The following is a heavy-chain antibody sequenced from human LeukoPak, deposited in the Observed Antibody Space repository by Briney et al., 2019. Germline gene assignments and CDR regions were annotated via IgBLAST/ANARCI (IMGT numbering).Heavy chain of an antibody. V-gene: IGHV3-7*01. Sequence: PGGSLRLSCAASGFTFSSYWMSWVRQAPGKGLEWVANIKQDGSEKYYVDSVKGRLTISRDNAKNSLYLQMNSLRAEDTAVYYCAGDRDSSGWYFEYYFDYWGQGTLVTVSS. CDR2: IKQDGSEK. CDR3: AGDRDSSGWYFEYYFDY. CDR1: GFTFSSYW. D-gene: IGHD6-19*01. J-gene: IGHJ4*02.